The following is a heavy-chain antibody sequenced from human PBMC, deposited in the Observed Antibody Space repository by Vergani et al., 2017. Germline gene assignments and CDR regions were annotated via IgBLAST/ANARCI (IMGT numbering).Heavy chain of an antibody. CDR1: GESIRSGSHY. V-gene: IGHV4-61*02. J-gene: IGHJ4*02. CDR3: ASSRPYCTSGSCPAI. Sequence: QVKLQESGPGLLKPSQTLSLTCTVSGESIRSGSHYWSWIRQPAGKGPEWIGHIHTGGSTDLNPSFKSRVSRSVDTSKSQFSLKLNSVTVADTAVYYCASSRPYCTSGSCPAIWGQGTLVTVSS. D-gene: IGHD2-15*01. CDR2: IHTGGST.